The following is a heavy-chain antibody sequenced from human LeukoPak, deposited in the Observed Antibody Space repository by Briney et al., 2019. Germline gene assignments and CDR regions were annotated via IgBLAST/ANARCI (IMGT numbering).Heavy chain of an antibody. V-gene: IGHV3-48*01. Sequence: GGSLRLSCAASGFTFSSYSMNWVRQAPGKGLERVSYISSSSSTIYYADSVKGRFTISRDNAKNSLYLQMNSLRAEDTAVYYCARVIAAHVYYYYYMDVWGKGTTVTVSS. CDR2: ISSSSSTI. CDR1: GFTFSSYS. J-gene: IGHJ6*03. CDR3: ARVIAAHVYYYYYMDV. D-gene: IGHD6-13*01.